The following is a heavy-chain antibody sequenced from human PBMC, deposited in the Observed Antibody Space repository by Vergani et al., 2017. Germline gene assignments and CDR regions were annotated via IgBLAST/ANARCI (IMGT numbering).Heavy chain of an antibody. D-gene: IGHD5-12*01. V-gene: IGHV3-23*01. CDR2: ISGSGGST. J-gene: IGHJ6*02. CDR1: GFTFNHYA. Sequence: EVQLLESGGDLVQPGGSLRLSCAASGFTFNHYAMNLVRQAPGKGLEWVSDISGSGGSTYYAGSVKGRFTISRDSSKNTLYIQMNSLSAGDTAVYYCAKANPRNSGYDYLYYYHAMDVWGQGTTVTVSS. CDR3: AKANPRNSGYDYLYYYHAMDV.